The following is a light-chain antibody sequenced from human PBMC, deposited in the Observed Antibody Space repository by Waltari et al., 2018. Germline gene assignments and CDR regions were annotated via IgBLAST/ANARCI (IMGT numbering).Light chain of an antibody. V-gene: IGLV2-14*01. J-gene: IGLJ3*02. CDR2: DVN. CDR3: SSYTSSSTWV. CDR1: SSDVGGYNY. Sequence: QSALTQPASVSGSPGQSITISCPGTSSDVGGYNYISWYQQHPGKAHKLMIYDVNKRPSGISNRFSGSKSGNTASLTISGLHAEDEADYDCSSYTSSSTWVFGGGTKLTVL.